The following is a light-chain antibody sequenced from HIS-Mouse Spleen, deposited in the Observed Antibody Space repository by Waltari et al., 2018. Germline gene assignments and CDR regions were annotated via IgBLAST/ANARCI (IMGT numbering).Light chain of an antibody. J-gene: IGLJ1*01. Sequence: QSALTQPASVSGSPGQSITISCTGTSSDVGGYNYVSWSQQHPGKAPKLMIYDVSNRPSGVSNRFSGSKSGNTASLTISGLQAEDEADYYCSSYTSSSTYVFGTGTKVTVL. CDR3: SSYTSSSTYV. V-gene: IGLV2-14*03. CDR1: SSDVGGYNY. CDR2: DVS.